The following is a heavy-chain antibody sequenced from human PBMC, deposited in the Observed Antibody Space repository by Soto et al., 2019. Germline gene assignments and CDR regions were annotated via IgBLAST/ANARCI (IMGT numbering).Heavy chain of an antibody. D-gene: IGHD2-8*01. V-gene: IGHV3-23*01. Sequence: PGGSLRLSCTGSGFSFFSYAMSWVRQAPGKGLEWVSTISGSEGHTYYADSVRGRFVVSRDNDKNTVYLHMSSLTGKDTAVYFCAKIEMGWFAHWGQGTQVTVSS. CDR1: GFSFFSYA. CDR2: ISGSEGHT. CDR3: AKIEMGWFAH. J-gene: IGHJ5*02.